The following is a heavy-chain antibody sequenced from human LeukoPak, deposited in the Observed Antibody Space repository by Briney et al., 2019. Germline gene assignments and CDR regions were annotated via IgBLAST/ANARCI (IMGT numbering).Heavy chain of an antibody. Sequence: ASVKVSCKASGYTFTGYYMHWVRQAPGQELEWMGWINPNSGGTNYAQKFQGRVTMTRDTSISTAYMELSRLRSDDTAVYYCARVGFLEWLPYFDYWAREPWSPSPQ. J-gene: IGHJ4*02. V-gene: IGHV1-2*02. CDR3: ARVGFLEWLPYFDY. CDR2: INPNSGGT. D-gene: IGHD3-3*01. CDR1: GYTFTGYY.